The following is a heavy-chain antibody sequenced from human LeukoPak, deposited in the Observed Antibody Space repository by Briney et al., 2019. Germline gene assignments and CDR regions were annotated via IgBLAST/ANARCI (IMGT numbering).Heavy chain of an antibody. D-gene: IGHD3-22*01. CDR1: GASIKNYY. CDR3: ARVSDSSGYRNFDY. Sequence: SETLSLTCTVSGASIKNYYWSWIRQPPGKGLEWIGSIYYSGSTYYNPSLKSRVTISVDTSKNQFSLKLSSVTAADTAVYYCARVSDSSGYRNFDYWGQGTLVTVSS. J-gene: IGHJ4*02. V-gene: IGHV4-59*12. CDR2: IYYSGST.